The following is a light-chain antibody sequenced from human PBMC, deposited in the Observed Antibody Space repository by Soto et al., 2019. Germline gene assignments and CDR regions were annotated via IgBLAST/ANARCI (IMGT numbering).Light chain of an antibody. Sequence: QSVLTQPASVSGSPGQSITISCTGTSSDVGSYNLVSWYQQHPGKAPKLMIYEVSERPSGVSNRFSGSKSGNTASLTISGLQAEDEAAYYCCSYAGTDTHGVFGGGTQLTVL. CDR3: CSYAGTDTHGV. J-gene: IGLJ3*02. V-gene: IGLV2-23*02. CDR2: EVS. CDR1: SSDVGSYNL.